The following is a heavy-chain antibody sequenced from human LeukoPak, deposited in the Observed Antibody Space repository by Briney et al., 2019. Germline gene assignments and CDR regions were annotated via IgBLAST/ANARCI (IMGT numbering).Heavy chain of an antibody. V-gene: IGHV4-39*01. CDR3: XXXXXXTKYYYYYMDV. J-gene: IGHJ6*03. Sequence: SETLSLTCTVSGDSISTSNSYWGWIRQPPGKGLEWIGSIYYSGNTYDNASLKSRVTISVDTSKNQFSLKLTSVTAADTAVYXXXXXXXXTKYYYYYMDVWGKGTTVTISS. CDR1: GDSISTSNSY. CDR2: IYYSGNT.